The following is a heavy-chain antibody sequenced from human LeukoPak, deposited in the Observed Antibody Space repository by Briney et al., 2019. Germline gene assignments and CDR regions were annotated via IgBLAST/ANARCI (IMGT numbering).Heavy chain of an antibody. J-gene: IGHJ4*02. D-gene: IGHD6-13*01. V-gene: IGHV5-51*01. CDR3: ARSTSDSLAAGDY. CDR1: GYSLTIYW. CDR2: IYPGDSDT. Sequence: GESLKISCKTSGYSLTIYWIGWVRQMPGKGLEWMGIIYPGDSDTRYSPSFHSQVTISADRSINTAYLQWSSLKASDTAMYYCARSTSDSLAAGDYWGQGTLVTVSS.